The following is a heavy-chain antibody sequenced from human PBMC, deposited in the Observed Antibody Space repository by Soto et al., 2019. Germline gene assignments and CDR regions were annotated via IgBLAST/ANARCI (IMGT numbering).Heavy chain of an antibody. Sequence: QLHLVQSGAVVKKPGASVTVSCSASGYPVTAYYMHWVRQAPGRGLEWMGGINPATGAAKYTQTFLGRVTRSRDASTSTVFMELSGPSTVDTALFYCARGGGVGVAGSAAFDLWGQGTVVTVSS. CDR2: INPATGAA. D-gene: IGHD3-3*01. V-gene: IGHV1-2*02. CDR3: ARGGGVGVAGSAAFDL. CDR1: GYPVTAYY. J-gene: IGHJ3*01.